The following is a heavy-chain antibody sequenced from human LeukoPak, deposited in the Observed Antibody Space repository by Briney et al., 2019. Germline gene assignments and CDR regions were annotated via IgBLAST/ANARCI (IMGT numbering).Heavy chain of an antibody. CDR1: GGTFSSYA. V-gene: IGHV1-2*02. Sequence: GASVKVSCKASGGTFSSYAISWVRQAPGQGLEWMGWINPNSGGTNYAQKFQGRVTMTRDTSISTAYMELSRLRSDDTAVYYCAEEDVEMATIRWGQGTMVTVSS. D-gene: IGHD5-24*01. CDR2: INPNSGGT. J-gene: IGHJ3*01. CDR3: AEEDVEMATIR.